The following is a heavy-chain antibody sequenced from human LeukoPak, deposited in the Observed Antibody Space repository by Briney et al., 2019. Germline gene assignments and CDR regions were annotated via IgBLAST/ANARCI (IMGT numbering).Heavy chain of an antibody. J-gene: IGHJ6*03. V-gene: IGHV3-53*01. CDR1: GFIFSSNS. CDR3: ARHGSITMVRGRLRYFYMDV. Sequence: GGSLRLSCTVSGFIFSSNSWSWVRQAPGKGLEWVSFISSGGNTDHSDSVKGRFTISRDNSKNTLYLQINSLRAEDTAVYYCARHGSITMVRGRLRYFYMDVWGKGATVTISS. D-gene: IGHD3-10*01. CDR2: ISSGGNT.